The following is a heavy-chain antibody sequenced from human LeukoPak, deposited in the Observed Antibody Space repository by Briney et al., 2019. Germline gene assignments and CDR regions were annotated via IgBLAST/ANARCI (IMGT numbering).Heavy chain of an antibody. CDR3: YGANLLTTKYYSYYMDV. Sequence: SVKVSCKASGYSFTGYYMRWVRDAPGQGLGWMGGINPNSGGTNYEQKFQGRVTMTRDTSISTTYMELSRLRSEDKDTYFCYGANLLTTKYYSYYMDVWGKGTIVTVSS. CDR2: INPNSGGT. D-gene: IGHD4-23*01. J-gene: IGHJ6*03. CDR1: GYSFTGYY. V-gene: IGHV1-2*02.